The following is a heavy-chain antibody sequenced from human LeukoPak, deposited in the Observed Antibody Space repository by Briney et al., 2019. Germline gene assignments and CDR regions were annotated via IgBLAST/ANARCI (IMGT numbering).Heavy chain of an antibody. CDR2: IYSGGST. V-gene: IGHV3-66*01. CDR1: GFTVSSNY. CDR3: ARPYDCSGYWHFDY. J-gene: IGHJ4*02. Sequence: GGSLRLSCAASGFTVSSNYMSWVRQAPGKGLEWVSVIYSGGSTYYADSVKGRFTISRDNSKNTLYLQMNSLRAEDTAVYYCARPYDCSGYWHFDYWGQGTLVTVSS. D-gene: IGHD3-22*01.